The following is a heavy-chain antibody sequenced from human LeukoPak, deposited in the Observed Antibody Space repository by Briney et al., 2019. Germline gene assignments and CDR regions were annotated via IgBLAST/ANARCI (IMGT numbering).Heavy chain of an antibody. Sequence: GGSLRLSCAASGFIFSDHWMSWVRQAPGKGLEWVANIKQDGSEKYYVDSVKGRFTISRDNAKNSLYLQMKSLRAEDTAVYYCARPPRWKVAAVGTGWFGPWGQGTLVTVSS. V-gene: IGHV3-7*01. J-gene: IGHJ5*02. D-gene: IGHD6-13*01. CDR2: IKQDGSEK. CDR1: GFIFSDHW. CDR3: ARPPRWKVAAVGTGWFGP.